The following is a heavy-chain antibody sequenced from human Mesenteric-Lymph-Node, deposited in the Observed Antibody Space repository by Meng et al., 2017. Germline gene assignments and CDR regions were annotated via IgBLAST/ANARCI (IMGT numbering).Heavy chain of an antibody. V-gene: IGHV3-30*01. J-gene: IGHJ4*02. CDR3: ARVSSSGWSPFDY. Sequence: VRLEGSGGGLVQAGRFLRLSGAASGFTFSSDAMHWVRQATGKGLEWVAVISYDGSNKYYADSVKGRFTISRDNSKNTLYLQMNSMRAEDTAVYYCARVSSSGWSPFDYWGQGTLVTVSS. CDR1: GFTFSSDA. CDR2: ISYDGSNK. D-gene: IGHD6-19*01.